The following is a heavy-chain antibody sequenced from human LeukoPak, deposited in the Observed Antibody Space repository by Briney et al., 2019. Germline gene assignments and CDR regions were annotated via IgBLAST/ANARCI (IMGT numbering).Heavy chain of an antibody. CDR3: ARKDGHFDL. CDR1: GFTFSSYA. V-gene: IGHV3-23*01. Sequence: SGGSLRLSCAASGFTFSSYAMSWVRQAPGKGLEWVSAISGSGGSTYYADSVGGRFTISRDNSKSMVYLEMNRLRVEDTAVYYCARKDGHFDLWGRGTLVTVSS. CDR2: ISGSGGST. J-gene: IGHJ2*01.